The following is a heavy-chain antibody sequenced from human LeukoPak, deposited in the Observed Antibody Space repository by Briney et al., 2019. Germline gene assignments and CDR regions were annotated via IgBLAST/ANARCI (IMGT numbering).Heavy chain of an antibody. J-gene: IGHJ4*02. D-gene: IGHD3-10*01. CDR3: ARDYYTSGSPNDY. V-gene: IGHV3-74*01. CDR1: GFTFSGYW. CDR2: INSDASSA. Sequence: PGGSLRLSCAASGFTFSGYWMHWVRQAPGKGLVLVSRINSDASSASYADSVKGRFTISRDNAKNTLYLQMNSLRAEDTALYYCARDYYTSGSPNDYWGQGTLVTVSS.